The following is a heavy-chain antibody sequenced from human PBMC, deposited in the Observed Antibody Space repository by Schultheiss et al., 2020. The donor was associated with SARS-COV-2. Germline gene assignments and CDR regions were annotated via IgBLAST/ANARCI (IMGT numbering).Heavy chain of an antibody. Sequence: GGSLRLSCAASGFTFSSYGMHWVRQAPGKGLEWVAVISYDGSNKYYADSVKGRFTISRDNSKNTLYLQMNSLRAEDTAVYYCARQGSSGYYPLDSWGQGTLVTVSS. D-gene: IGHD3-22*01. V-gene: IGHV3-30*03. CDR1: GFTFSSYG. J-gene: IGHJ5*01. CDR3: ARQGSSGYYPLDS. CDR2: ISYDGSNK.